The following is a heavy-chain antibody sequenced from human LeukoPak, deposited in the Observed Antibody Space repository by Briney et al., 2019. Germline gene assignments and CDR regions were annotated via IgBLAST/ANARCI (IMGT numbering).Heavy chain of an antibody. Sequence: GGSLRLSCAASGFAFSSHAMCWVRQAPGKGLEWVSSIDISGGSTYYADSAEGRLTISRDNSKNTLYLQMNGLRVEDTALYYCANEVRPNDYWGQGTLVTVSS. CDR3: ANEVRPNDY. CDR1: GFAFSSHA. V-gene: IGHV3-23*01. J-gene: IGHJ4*02. CDR2: IDISGGST. D-gene: IGHD1-1*01.